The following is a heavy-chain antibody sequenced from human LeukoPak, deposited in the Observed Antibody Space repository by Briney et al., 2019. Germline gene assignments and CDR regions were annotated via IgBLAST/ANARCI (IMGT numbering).Heavy chain of an antibody. V-gene: IGHV3-66*01. Sequence: GGSLRLSCAVSGFTVSSNYMSWVRQAPGKGLEWVSVIYSDGTTFYADSVKGRLTISRDNSKNTLYLQMNSLRDEDTAVYYCARDYGSAEPFDYWGQGTLVAVSS. J-gene: IGHJ4*02. CDR1: GFTVSSNY. D-gene: IGHD4-17*01. CDR3: ARDYGSAEPFDY. CDR2: IYSDGTT.